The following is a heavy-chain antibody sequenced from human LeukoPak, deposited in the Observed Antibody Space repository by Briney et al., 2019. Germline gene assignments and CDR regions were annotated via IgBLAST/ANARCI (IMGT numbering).Heavy chain of an antibody. D-gene: IGHD2-2*01. CDR3: AKSVVDES. CDR1: GFTFSNFA. Sequence: PGGSLRLSCAAPGFTFSNFALSWVRQAPGKGLEWVSAISGRGRGGSTNYADSVKGRFTISRDNSKNTLYLQMNSLRAEDTAVYYCAKSVVDESWGQGTLVTVSS. CDR2: ISGRGRGGST. V-gene: IGHV3-23*01. J-gene: IGHJ4*02.